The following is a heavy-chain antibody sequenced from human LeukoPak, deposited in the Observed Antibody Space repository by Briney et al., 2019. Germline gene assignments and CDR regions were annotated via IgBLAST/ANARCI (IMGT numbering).Heavy chain of an antibody. D-gene: IGHD5-18*01. J-gene: IGHJ4*02. Sequence: PGGSLRLSCAASGFTFSSYEMNWVRQAPGKGLEWVSYISSSGSTIYYADSVKGRFTISRDNAKNSLYLQMNSLRAEDTAVYYCAIPGYSYGYGDFDYWGQGTLVTVSS. V-gene: IGHV3-48*03. CDR2: ISSSGSTI. CDR1: GFTFSSYE. CDR3: AIPGYSYGYGDFDY.